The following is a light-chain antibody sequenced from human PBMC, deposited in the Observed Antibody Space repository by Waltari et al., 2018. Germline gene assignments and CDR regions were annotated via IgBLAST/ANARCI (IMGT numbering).Light chain of an antibody. CDR3: QKHERLPAT. J-gene: IGKJ1*01. V-gene: IGKV3-20*01. CDR1: PNIRRY. Sequence: ETVLRQSPGVLSLSPGERATPSCRASPNIRRYLVWYQQKPGQAPRLLIYEASRRATGIPDRFSGSGSGTDFSLTISRLEPEDFAIYYCQKHERLPATFGQGTKVEIK. CDR2: EAS.